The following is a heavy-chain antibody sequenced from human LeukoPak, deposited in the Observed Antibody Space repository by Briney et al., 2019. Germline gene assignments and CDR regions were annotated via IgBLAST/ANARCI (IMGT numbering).Heavy chain of an antibody. CDR3: ARSQTVPRYYDFWSGYYNWFDP. J-gene: IGHJ5*02. CDR2: IYTSGST. V-gene: IGHV4-4*07. CDR1: GGPISSYY. D-gene: IGHD3-3*01. Sequence: SETLSLTCTVSGGPISSYYWSWIRQPAGKGLEWIGRIYTSGSTNYNPTLKSRVTMSVDTSKNQFSLKLSSVTAADTAVYYCARSQTVPRYYDFWSGYYNWFDPWGQGTLVTVSS.